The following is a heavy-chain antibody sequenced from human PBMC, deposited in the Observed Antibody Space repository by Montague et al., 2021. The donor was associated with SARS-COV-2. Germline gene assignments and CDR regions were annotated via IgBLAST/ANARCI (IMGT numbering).Heavy chain of an antibody. CDR2: ISPSGDYI. V-gene: IGHV3-21*01. CDR3: ARAAWTVATVTDY. J-gene: IGHJ4*02. D-gene: IGHD6-19*01. CDR1: GFSFSSYH. Sequence: SLRLSFAASGFSFSSYHMNWVRQAPGKGLEWVSSISPSGDYIYSADSLKGRFIISRDNAKNSLYLQMSSLRAEDTAIYYCARAAWTVATVTDYWGQGTLVTVSS.